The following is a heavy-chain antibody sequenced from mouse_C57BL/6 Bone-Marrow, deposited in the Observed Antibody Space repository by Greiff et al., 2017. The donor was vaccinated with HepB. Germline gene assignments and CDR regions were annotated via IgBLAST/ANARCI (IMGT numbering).Heavy chain of an antibody. CDR2: IRSKSNIYAT. CDR3: VRGGLLWYFDV. V-gene: IGHV10-1*01. Sequence: EVQVVESGGGLVQPKGSLKLSCAASGFSFNTYAMNWVRQAPGKGLEWVARIRSKSNIYATYYADSVKDRFTISRDDSESMLYLQMNNLKTEDTAMYYCVRGGLLWYFDVWGTGTTVTVSS. D-gene: IGHD1-1*01. J-gene: IGHJ1*03. CDR1: GFSFNTYA.